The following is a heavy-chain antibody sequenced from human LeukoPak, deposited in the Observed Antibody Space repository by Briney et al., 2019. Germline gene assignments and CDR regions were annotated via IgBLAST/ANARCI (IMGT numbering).Heavy chain of an antibody. CDR3: ARARSQGPSNFDY. CDR2: INHSGRT. CDR1: GGSFSGYS. J-gene: IGHJ4*02. Sequence: PSETLSLTCAVYGGSFSGYSWSWIRQPPGKGLEWIGEINHSGRTNYNSSLKTRVTISLDTSKNQFSLKLSSVTAADTAVYYCARARSQGPSNFDYWGRGTLVTVLS. V-gene: IGHV4-34*01.